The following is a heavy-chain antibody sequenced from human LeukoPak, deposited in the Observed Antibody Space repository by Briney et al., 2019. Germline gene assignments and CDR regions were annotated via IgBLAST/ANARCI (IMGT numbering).Heavy chain of an antibody. CDR3: ARGDALNCSGGRGGCDYYYYMDV. CDR1: GCTFSSCA. D-gene: IGHD2-15*01. J-gene: IGHJ6*03. Sequence: GASVKVSCKSSGCTFSSCAISWVRQAPGQGLEWMGWIIPIFGTANYAQKFQGRVKITADKSTITAYKELSSLSSEETAVYYCARGDALNCSGGRGGCDYYYYMDVWGKGTTVTVSS. CDR2: IIPIFGTA. V-gene: IGHV1-69*06.